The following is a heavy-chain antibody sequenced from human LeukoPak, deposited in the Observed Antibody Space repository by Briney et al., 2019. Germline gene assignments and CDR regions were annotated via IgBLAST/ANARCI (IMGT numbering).Heavy chain of an antibody. D-gene: IGHD3-3*01. V-gene: IGHV4-39*01. CDR2: IYDSGST. Sequence: SETLSLTCTVSGGSISSNNYFWGWIRQPPGKGLEWIGSIYDSGSTYYNPSLKSRVTISVDTSKNQFSLKLNSVTAADTAMYYCQSRFLEWLLDYWGQGTLVTVSS. CDR3: QSRFLEWLLDY. CDR1: GGSISSNNYF. J-gene: IGHJ4*02.